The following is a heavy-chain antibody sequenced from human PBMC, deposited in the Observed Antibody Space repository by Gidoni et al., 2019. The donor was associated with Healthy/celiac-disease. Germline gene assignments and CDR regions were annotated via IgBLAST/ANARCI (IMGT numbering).Heavy chain of an antibody. Sequence: QVQLQQWGAGLLKPSETLSLTCAVYGGSFSGYYWSWIRQPPGKGLEWIGEINHSGSTNYNPSLKSRVTISVDTSKNQFSLKLSSVTAADTAVYYCARGPPPYSSSWYAYFQHWGQGTLVTVSS. V-gene: IGHV4-34*01. CDR3: ARGPPPYSSSWYAYFQH. CDR2: INHSGST. D-gene: IGHD6-13*01. J-gene: IGHJ1*01. CDR1: GGSFSGYY.